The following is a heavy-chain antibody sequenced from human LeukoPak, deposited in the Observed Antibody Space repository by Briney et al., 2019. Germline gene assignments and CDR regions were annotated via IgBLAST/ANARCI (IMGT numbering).Heavy chain of an antibody. CDR3: ARVTGAYDVSDY. CDR2: IKQDGSEK. Sequence: GESLRLSCSASGFTFTHYWMSWVRQAPGKGLEWVANIKQDGSEKNHVDSVKGRFTISRDNAKNSLYLQMNSLRAEDTAVYYCARVTGAYDVSDYWGQGTLVTVSS. V-gene: IGHV3-7*01. D-gene: IGHD5-12*01. J-gene: IGHJ4*02. CDR1: GFTFTHYW.